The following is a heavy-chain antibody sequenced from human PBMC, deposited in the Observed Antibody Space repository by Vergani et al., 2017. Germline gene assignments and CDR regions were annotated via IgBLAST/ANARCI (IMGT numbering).Heavy chain of an antibody. J-gene: IGHJ4*02. CDR3: ATGAGPFDI. D-gene: IGHD7-27*01. CDR2: VFHSGSA. CDR1: GDSMNTYY. V-gene: IGHV4-59*04. Sequence: QVQLQESGPGLVKPSETLSLTCSVSGDSMNTYYWTWIRQPPGKGLEWIATVFHSGSAYYNPSLRRRVTISVETSKNQFSLRLTTLTAADTAVYYCATGAGPFDIWGQGTLVTVSS.